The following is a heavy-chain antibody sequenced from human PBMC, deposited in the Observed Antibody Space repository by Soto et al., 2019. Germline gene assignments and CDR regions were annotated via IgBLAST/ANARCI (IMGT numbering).Heavy chain of an antibody. D-gene: IGHD3-3*01. J-gene: IGHJ3*02. CDR3: AKVGTYDFWSGYDSAFDI. CDR1: GFTFSNYA. Sequence: EVLLLESGGGLVQPGGSLRLSCAASGFTFSNYAMSWVRQAPGKGLEWVSGISGSGGGTDYADSVKGRFTISRDNCKNTLYLQMNSLRAEDTAVYYCAKVGTYDFWSGYDSAFDIWGQGTMVTVSS. V-gene: IGHV3-23*01. CDR2: ISGSGGGT.